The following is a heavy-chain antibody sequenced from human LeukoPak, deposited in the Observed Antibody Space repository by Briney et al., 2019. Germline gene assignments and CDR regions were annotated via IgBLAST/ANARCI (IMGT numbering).Heavy chain of an antibody. CDR2: IIPIFGTS. D-gene: IGHD1-26*01. J-gene: IGHJ4*02. CDR3: AREGVIVGAIDY. CDR1: GGTFSSYA. Sequence: ASVKVSCKASGGTFSSYAISWVRQAPGQGLEWMGGIIPIFGTSNYAQKFQGRVTITTDESTSTAYMELRSLRSDDTAVYYCAREGVIVGAIDYWGQGTLVTVSS. V-gene: IGHV1-69*05.